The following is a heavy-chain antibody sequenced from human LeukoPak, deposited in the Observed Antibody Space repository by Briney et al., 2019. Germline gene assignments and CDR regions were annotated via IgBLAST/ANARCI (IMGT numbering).Heavy chain of an antibody. CDR1: GFTFSGYA. CDR3: AKWGCSGGSCYPFDY. D-gene: IGHD2-15*01. Sequence: PGGSLRLSCAASGFTFSGYAMGWVRQAPGKGLEWVSAISGTGNRTYYADSVKGRFTISRDNSKNTLYLRMNSLRAEDTAVYYCAKWGCSGGSCYPFDYWGQGTLVTVSS. V-gene: IGHV3-23*01. CDR2: ISGTGNRT. J-gene: IGHJ4*02.